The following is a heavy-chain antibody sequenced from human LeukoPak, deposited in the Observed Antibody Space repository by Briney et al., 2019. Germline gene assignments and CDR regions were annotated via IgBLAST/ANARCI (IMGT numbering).Heavy chain of an antibody. Sequence: PGGFLRLSCAASGFSFGSYAMSWVRQAPGKGLEWVSAISGRGGSTYYADSVKGRFTISRDNSKNTLYLQLNSLRAEDTAVYYCAKDRGSGWPQFDYWGQGTLVTVSS. CDR2: ISGRGGST. D-gene: IGHD6-19*01. CDR1: GFSFGSYA. J-gene: IGHJ4*02. V-gene: IGHV3-23*01. CDR3: AKDRGSGWPQFDY.